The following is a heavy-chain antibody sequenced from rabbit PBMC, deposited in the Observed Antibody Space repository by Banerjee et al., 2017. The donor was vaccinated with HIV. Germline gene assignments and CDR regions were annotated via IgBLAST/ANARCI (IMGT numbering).Heavy chain of an antibody. Sequence: ELVESGGGLVQPGESLKLSCKASGIDFSSYGISWVRQAPGKGPEWIAYIYPGFGIRNYANSVKGRFTISSDNAQNTVFLQMTSLTAADTATYFCARGGLRYYAGGWGWDSFGLWGQGTLVTVS. CDR3: ARGGLRYYAGGWGWDSFGL. J-gene: IGHJ4*01. D-gene: IGHD4-1*01. V-gene: IGHV1S47*01. CDR1: GIDFSSYG. CDR2: IYPGFGIR.